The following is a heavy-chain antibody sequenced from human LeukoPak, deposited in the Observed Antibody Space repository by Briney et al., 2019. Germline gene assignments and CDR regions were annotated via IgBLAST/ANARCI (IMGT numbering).Heavy chain of an antibody. CDR2: INPNSGGT. D-gene: IGHD6-19*01. CDR3: ARGRGYSSGWSVDAFDI. V-gene: IGHV1-2*02. Sequence: GASVKVSCKASGYTFTVYYMHWVRQAPGQGLEWMGWINPNSGGTNYAQKFQGRVTMTRDTSISTAYMELSRLRSDDTAVYYCARGRGYSSGWSVDAFDIWGQGTMVTVSS. CDR1: GYTFTVYY. J-gene: IGHJ3*02.